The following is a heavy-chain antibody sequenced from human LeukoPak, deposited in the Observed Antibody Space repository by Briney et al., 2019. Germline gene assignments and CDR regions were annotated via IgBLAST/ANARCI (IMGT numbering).Heavy chain of an antibody. Sequence: GGSLRLSCAASGFTFISYNMNWVRQAPGRGLEWVSSISSSTSYIYYADSVKGRFTISRDNAKSSLYLQMNSLRAEDTAVYYCTKVRGAAEIDYWGQGTLVTVSS. CDR3: TKVRGAAEIDY. D-gene: IGHD6-25*01. J-gene: IGHJ4*02. V-gene: IGHV3-21*01. CDR1: GFTFISYN. CDR2: ISSSTSYI.